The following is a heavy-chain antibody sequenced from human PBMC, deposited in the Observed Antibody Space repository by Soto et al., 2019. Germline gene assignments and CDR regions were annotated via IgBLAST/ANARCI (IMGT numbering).Heavy chain of an antibody. CDR1: GGSISSGGYY. Sequence: SETLPLTCTVSGGSISSGGYYWSWIRQHPGKGLEWIGYIYYSGSTYYNPSLKSRVTISVDTSKNQFSLKLSSVTAADTAVYYCARDWGSGSYLAFDIWGQGTMVTVSS. V-gene: IGHV4-31*03. J-gene: IGHJ3*02. CDR2: IYYSGST. D-gene: IGHD3-10*01. CDR3: ARDWGSGSYLAFDI.